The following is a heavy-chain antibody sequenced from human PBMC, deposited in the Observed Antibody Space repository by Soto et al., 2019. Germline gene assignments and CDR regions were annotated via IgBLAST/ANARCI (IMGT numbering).Heavy chain of an antibody. Sequence: QVQLVESGGGVVQPGRSLRLSCAASGFIFISYGMHWVRQSPGKGLEWVALISYDGTNKYYADSMKGRFTISRDNSKNMVYLQMNSLRAEDTAVYYCAKTGSGRYFDYWGQGTLVTVSS. CDR2: ISYDGTNK. J-gene: IGHJ4*02. V-gene: IGHV3-30*18. CDR3: AKTGSGRYFDY. D-gene: IGHD6-19*01. CDR1: GFIFISYG.